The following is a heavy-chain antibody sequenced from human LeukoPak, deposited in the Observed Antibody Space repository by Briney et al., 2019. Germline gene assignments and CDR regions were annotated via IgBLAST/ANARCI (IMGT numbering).Heavy chain of an antibody. CDR3: ARDAPPRYCSTTSCWGGFDY. V-gene: IGHV3-48*01. D-gene: IGHD2-2*01. Sequence: GGSLRLSCAASGFTFSSYSMNWVRQAPGKGLEWVSYISSSSSTIYYADSVKGRFTISRDNAKNSLYLQMNSLRAEDMVVYYCARDAPPRYCSTTSCWGGFDYWGQGTLVTVSS. CDR2: ISSSSSTI. J-gene: IGHJ4*02. CDR1: GFTFSSYS.